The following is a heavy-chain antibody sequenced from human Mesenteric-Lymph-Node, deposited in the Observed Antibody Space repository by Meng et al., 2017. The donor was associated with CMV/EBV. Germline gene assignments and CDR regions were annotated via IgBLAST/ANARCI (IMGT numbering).Heavy chain of an antibody. D-gene: IGHD2-2*01. CDR2: VYYSGAT. CDR3: ARHDPWGYYVVVPAAPFDH. CDR1: ISSSDYY. V-gene: IGHV4-39*01. Sequence: ISSSDYYWGWVRQPPGKGLEWIASVYYSGATSYHPSLEARVTISVDMSKNQFSLNMNSVTAADTAVYYCARHDPWGYYVVVPAAPFDHWGQGTLVTVSS. J-gene: IGHJ4*02.